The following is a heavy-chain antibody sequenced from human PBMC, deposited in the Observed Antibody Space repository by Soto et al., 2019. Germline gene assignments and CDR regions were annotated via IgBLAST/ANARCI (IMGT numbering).Heavy chain of an antibody. CDR2: IYYSGST. D-gene: IGHD5-18*01. Sequence: TLSLTCTVSGGSISSYYWSWIRQPPGKGLEWIGYIYYSGSTNYNPSLKSRVTISVDTSKNQFSLKLSSVTAADTAVYYCALGSQLWLPYFDYWGQGTLVTVSS. J-gene: IGHJ4*02. CDR1: GGSISSYY. V-gene: IGHV4-59*01. CDR3: ALGSQLWLPYFDY.